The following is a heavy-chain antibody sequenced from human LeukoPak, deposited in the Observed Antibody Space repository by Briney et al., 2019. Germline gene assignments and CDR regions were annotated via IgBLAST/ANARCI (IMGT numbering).Heavy chain of an antibody. D-gene: IGHD2-21*02. CDR2: ISSTSTYI. CDR1: GFTFSTYS. V-gene: IGHV3-21*01. CDR3: ARFSPYRVTPVAPYFDY. Sequence: GGSLRLSCAASGFTFSTYSMNWVRQAPGKGLEWVSSISSTSTYIYYADSVKGRFTISRDNAKNSLYLQMNSLRAEDTAVYYCARFSPYRVTPVAPYFDYWGQATLVTVSS. J-gene: IGHJ4*02.